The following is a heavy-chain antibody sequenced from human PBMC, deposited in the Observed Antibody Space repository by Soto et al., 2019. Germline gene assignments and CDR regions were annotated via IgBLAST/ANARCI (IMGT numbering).Heavy chain of an antibody. J-gene: IGHJ4*02. D-gene: IGHD3-10*01. Sequence: QVQLVQSGAEVKKPGSSVKVSCTASGDTFNFYTISWVRQAPGQGLEWMGRIIPMLGMSNYSQNFQGRVTMIADKPTRPVYMELSSLASEDTALYYCSTNYGSGSAHFDNWRPGTLVTVSS. CDR3: STNYGSGSAHFDN. CDR1: GDTFNFYT. CDR2: IIPMLGMS. V-gene: IGHV1-69*02.